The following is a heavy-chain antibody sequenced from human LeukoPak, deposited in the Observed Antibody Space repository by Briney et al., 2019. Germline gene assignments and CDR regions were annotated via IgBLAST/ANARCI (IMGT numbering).Heavy chain of an antibody. J-gene: IGHJ4*02. V-gene: IGHV4-61*08. D-gene: IGHD5-24*01. Sequence: SETLSLTCTVSGGSISSGDYYWSWIRQPPGKGLEWIGYIYYSGGTNYNPSLKSRVTISVDTSKNQFSLKLRSVTAADTAVYYCARSLDGYKEDSWGQGTLVTVSS. CDR1: GGSISSGDYY. CDR3: ARSLDGYKEDS. CDR2: IYYSGGT.